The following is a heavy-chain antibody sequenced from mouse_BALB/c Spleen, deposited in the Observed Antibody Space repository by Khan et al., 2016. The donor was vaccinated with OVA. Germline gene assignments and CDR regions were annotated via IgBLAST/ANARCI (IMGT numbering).Heavy chain of an antibody. CDR2: IYPGDGDT. Sequence: VQLQQSGAELARPGASVKLSCKSSGYTFTSYWMQWVKQRPGQGLEWIGTIYPGDGDTRYTQKFKGKATLTADKSSSTAFMQLSNLASEDSAVYFCASYRFDYFDDGGQGTTLTVSS. CDR1: GYTFTSYW. CDR3: ASYRFDYFDD. J-gene: IGHJ2*01. D-gene: IGHD2-14*01. V-gene: IGHV1-87*01.